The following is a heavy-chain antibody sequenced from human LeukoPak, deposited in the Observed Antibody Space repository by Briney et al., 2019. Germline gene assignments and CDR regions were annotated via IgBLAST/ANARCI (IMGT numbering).Heavy chain of an antibody. D-gene: IGHD6-19*01. V-gene: IGHV3-30*18. Sequence: GGSLRLSCAVSGFSLSNYWMSWVRQAPGKGLEWVAVVSYDGSNKYYADSVRGRFTISRDNSKNTLYLQMNSLRTEDTAVYYCAKEGVDEAVAGHGGFDPWGQGTLVTVSS. CDR3: AKEGVDEAVAGHGGFDP. J-gene: IGHJ5*02. CDR1: GFSLSNYW. CDR2: VSYDGSNK.